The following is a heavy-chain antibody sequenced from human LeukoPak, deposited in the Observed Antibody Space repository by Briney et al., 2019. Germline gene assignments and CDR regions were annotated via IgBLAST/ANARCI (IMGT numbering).Heavy chain of an antibody. Sequence: GRSLRLSCAASGFTFSSYGMHWVRQAPGKGLKWVAVISYDGSNKYYADSVKGRFTISRDNSKNTLYLQMNSLRAEDTAVYYCARLGIVVPDYWGQGTLVTVSS. CDR1: GFTFSSYG. V-gene: IGHV3-30*03. CDR3: ARLGIVVPDY. CDR2: ISYDGSNK. J-gene: IGHJ4*02. D-gene: IGHD2-2*01.